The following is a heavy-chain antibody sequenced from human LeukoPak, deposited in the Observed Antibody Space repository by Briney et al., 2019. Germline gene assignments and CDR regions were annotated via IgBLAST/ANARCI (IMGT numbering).Heavy chain of an antibody. CDR3: ARALGVYASF. J-gene: IGHJ4*02. CDR1: GFTFGSYW. D-gene: IGHD5/OR15-5a*01. CDR2: IKQDGSEK. Sequence: LTGGSLRLSCAASGFTFGSYWMSWVRQAPGKGLEWVANIKQDGSEKYYVDSVKGRFIISRDNAKNSLYLQMNSLRAEDTAVYYCARALGVYASFWGQGTLVTVSS. V-gene: IGHV3-7*03.